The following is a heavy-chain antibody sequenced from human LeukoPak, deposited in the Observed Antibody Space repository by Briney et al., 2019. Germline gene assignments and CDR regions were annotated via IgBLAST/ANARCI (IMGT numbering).Heavy chain of an antibody. CDR2: IYHSGST. J-gene: IGHJ4*02. Sequence: SETLSLTCAVSGGSISSSNWWSWVRQPPGKGLEWIGGIYHSGSTNYNPSLKSRVTISVDKSKNQFSLKLSSVTAADTAVYYCARALQGERRSVFDYWGQGTLVTVSS. CDR1: GGSISSSNW. V-gene: IGHV4-4*02. CDR3: ARALQGERRSVFDY. D-gene: IGHD1-1*01.